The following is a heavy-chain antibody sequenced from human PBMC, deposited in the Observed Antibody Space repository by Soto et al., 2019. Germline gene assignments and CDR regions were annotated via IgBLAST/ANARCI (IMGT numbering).Heavy chain of an antibody. V-gene: IGHV3-30*18. CDR3: AKEGSGSRYGFDV. J-gene: IGHJ3*01. CDR2: VSNDGNTK. D-gene: IGHD1-26*01. CDR1: GFTFSSHG. Sequence: QVQLVESGGGVVQPGTSLRLSCAASGFTFSSHGMHWVRQAPGKGLEWVAVVSNDGNTKYYEDSVKGRLTISRDNPKNTMSLQMNSLSSEDTAVYYCAKEGSGSRYGFDVWGQGTMVTVSS.